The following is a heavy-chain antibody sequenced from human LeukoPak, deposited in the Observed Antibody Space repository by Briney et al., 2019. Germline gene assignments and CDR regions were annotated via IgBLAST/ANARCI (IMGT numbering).Heavy chain of an antibody. D-gene: IGHD2-2*01. J-gene: IGHJ4*02. CDR2: INHSGST. Sequence: SETLSLTCAVYGGSFSGYYWSWIRQPPGMGLEWIGEINHSGSTNYNPSLKSRVTISVDTSKNQFSLKLSSVTAADTAVYYCARGRRAYYNIVVVPAAYYFDYWGQGTLVTVSS. V-gene: IGHV4-34*01. CDR3: ARGRRAYYNIVVVPAAYYFDY. CDR1: GGSFSGYY.